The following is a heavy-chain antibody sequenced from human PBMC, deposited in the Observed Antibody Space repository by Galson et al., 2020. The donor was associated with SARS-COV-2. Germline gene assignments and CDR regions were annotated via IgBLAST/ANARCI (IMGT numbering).Heavy chain of an antibody. D-gene: IGHD2-2*01. V-gene: IGHV4-38-2*02. Sequence: SETLSLTCTVSGYSISSGYYWGWIRQPPGKGLEWIGSIYHSGSTYYNPSLKSRVTISVDTSKNQFSLKLSSVTAADTAVYYCARDQGVWSAAAIDYWGQGTLVTVSS. CDR2: IYHSGST. CDR1: GYSISSGYY. CDR3: ARDQGVWSAAAIDY. J-gene: IGHJ4*02.